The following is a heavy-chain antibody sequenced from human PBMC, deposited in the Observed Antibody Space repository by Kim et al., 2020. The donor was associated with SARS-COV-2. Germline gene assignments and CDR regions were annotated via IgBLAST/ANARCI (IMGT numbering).Heavy chain of an antibody. V-gene: IGHV3-7*01. J-gene: IGHJ4*02. CDR3: ARTAAVGTRAFAY. Sequence: GGSLRLSCAVSGFPFSNYWMSWVRQAPGKGLEWVANIREDGSETNYVDSVKGRFIISRDNAKNSLYLQMNSLRAEDTSVYHCARTAAVGTRAFAYWGQGTLDTVST. CDR1: GFPFSNYW. D-gene: IGHD6-13*01. CDR2: IREDGSET.